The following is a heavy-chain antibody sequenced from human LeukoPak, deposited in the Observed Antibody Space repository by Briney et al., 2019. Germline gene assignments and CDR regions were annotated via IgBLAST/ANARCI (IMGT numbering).Heavy chain of an antibody. CDR3: ARDLGYCSSTSCYYYYYYYMDV. J-gene: IGHJ6*03. D-gene: IGHD2-2*01. Sequence: PSETLSLTCTVSGGSISSYYWSWIRQPAGKGLEWIGRIYTSGSTNYNPSLKSRVTMSVDTSKNQFSLKLSSVTAADTAVYYCARDLGYCSSTSCYYYYYYYMDVWGKGTTVTVSS. CDR1: GGSISSYY. CDR2: IYTSGST. V-gene: IGHV4-4*07.